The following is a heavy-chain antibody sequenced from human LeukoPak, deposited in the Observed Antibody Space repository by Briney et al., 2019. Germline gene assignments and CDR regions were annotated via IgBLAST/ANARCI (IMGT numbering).Heavy chain of an antibody. Sequence: GGSLRLSCAASGFIFSQYSMNWVRQAPGKGLEWVSHLRSSSETFYADSVKGRFTISRDNARNLMYLQMNNLRGEDTAIYYCARDAGNSGYGCDLWGQGTLVTVSS. J-gene: IGHJ5*02. CDR2: LRSSSET. CDR1: GFIFSQYS. V-gene: IGHV3-48*01. CDR3: ARDAGNSGYGCDL. D-gene: IGHD5-12*01.